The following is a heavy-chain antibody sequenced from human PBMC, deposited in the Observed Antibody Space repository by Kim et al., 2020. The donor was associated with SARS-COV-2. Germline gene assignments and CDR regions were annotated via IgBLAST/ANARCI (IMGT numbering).Heavy chain of an antibody. CDR3: AKAGLYSPEAWFDP. J-gene: IGHJ5*02. V-gene: IGHV3-43*01. Sequence: ADSVKGRFTISRDNSKNSLYLQMNSLRTEDTALYYCAKAGLYSPEAWFDPWGQGTLVTVSS. D-gene: IGHD6-13*01.